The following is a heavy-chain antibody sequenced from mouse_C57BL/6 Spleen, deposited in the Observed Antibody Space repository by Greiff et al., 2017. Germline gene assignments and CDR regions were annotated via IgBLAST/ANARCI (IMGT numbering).Heavy chain of an antibody. D-gene: IGHD1-1*01. CDR2: IDPGDGEA. J-gene: IGHJ4*01. CDR3: AYYYGSSHDAMDY. CDR1: GFTFKGYY. Sequence: DVLLVESGAELVKPGASVKLSCTASGFTFKGYYMNWVQQRPGQGLEWIGRIDPGDGEAKYDANFKGKATLTADTSSTTAYLQLSSLTSEDTAVYYCAYYYGSSHDAMDYWGQGTSVTVSS. V-gene: IGHV14-2*01.